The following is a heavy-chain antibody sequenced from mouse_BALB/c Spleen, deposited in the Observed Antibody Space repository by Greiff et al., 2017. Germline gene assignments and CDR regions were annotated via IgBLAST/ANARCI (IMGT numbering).Heavy chain of an antibody. CDR2: INPSSGYT. CDR1: GYTFTSYT. D-gene: IGHD2-4*01. J-gene: IGHJ2*01. CDR3: ARSGDYGPFDY. Sequence: VQLQESGAELARPGASVKMSCKASGYTFTSYTMHWVKQRPGQGLEWIGYINPSSGYTNYNQKFKDKATLTADKSSSTAYMQLSSLTSEDSAVYYCARSGDYGPFDYWGQGTTLTVSS. V-gene: IGHV1-4*01.